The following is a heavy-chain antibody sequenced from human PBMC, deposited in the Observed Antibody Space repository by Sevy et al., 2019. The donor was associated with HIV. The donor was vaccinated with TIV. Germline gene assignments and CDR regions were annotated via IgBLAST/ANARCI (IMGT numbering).Heavy chain of an antibody. CDR3: ARPDLSGWYFDF. Sequence: GGSLRLSCVASGFTFSSYSMNWVRQAPGKGLEWVSYISSSSDSSRTLYYADSVKGRFSISSDNAKNPVQLQMTSVRVEDKYGYYCARPDLSGWYFDFWGHGTLVTVSS. D-gene: IGHD6-19*01. CDR1: GFTFSSYS. V-gene: IGHV3-48*01. J-gene: IGHJ4*01. CDR2: ISSSSDSSRTL.